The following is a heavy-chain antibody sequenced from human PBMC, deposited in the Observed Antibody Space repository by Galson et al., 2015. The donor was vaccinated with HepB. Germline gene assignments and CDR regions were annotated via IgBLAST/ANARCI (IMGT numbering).Heavy chain of an antibody. CDR2: INPSGGST. V-gene: IGHV1-46*01. J-gene: IGHJ6*02. Sequence: SVKVSCKASGYTFTSYYMHWVRQAPGQGLEWMGIINPSGGSTSYAQEFQGRVTMTRDTSTSTVYMELSSLRSEDTAVYYCASPSCSSTSCYRFSSLYYYYGMDVWGQGTTVTVSS. CDR1: GYTFTSYY. CDR3: ASPSCSSTSCYRFSSLYYYYGMDV. D-gene: IGHD2-2*01.